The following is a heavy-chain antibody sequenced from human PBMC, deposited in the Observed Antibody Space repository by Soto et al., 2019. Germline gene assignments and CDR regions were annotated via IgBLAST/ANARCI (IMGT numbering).Heavy chain of an antibody. V-gene: IGHV4-30-2*01. Sequence: QLQLQESGSGLVKPSQTLSLTCAVSGGSISSGGYSWSWIRQPPGKGLEWIGYIYHSGSTYYNPSLKSRVTLSVDSSKNQFSLKLSSVTAADTAVYYCASGNEQLVLWYWGQGTLVTVSS. CDR1: GGSISSGGYS. CDR3: ASGNEQLVLWY. CDR2: IYHSGST. J-gene: IGHJ4*02. D-gene: IGHD6-13*01.